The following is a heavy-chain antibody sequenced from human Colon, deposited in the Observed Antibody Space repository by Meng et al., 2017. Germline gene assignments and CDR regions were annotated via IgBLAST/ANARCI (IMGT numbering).Heavy chain of an antibody. CDR2: VFHTGHT. J-gene: IGHJ6*02. CDR1: GDSISSTNW. V-gene: IGHV4-4*02. Sequence: QVQLQESGPGLVKPSETLTLTCSVSGDSISSTNWWSWVLQPTGKGLEWIGQVFHTGHTRYNPALESRVTISVDNSMDQFSLRLNSVSAADTAVYYCARDLGSGGSYGMDVWGQGTMVTVSS. CDR3: ARDLGSGGSYGMDV. D-gene: IGHD3-10*01.